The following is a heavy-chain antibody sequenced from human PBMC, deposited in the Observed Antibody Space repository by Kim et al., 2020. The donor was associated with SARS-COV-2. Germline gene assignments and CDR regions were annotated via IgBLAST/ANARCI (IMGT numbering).Heavy chain of an antibody. CDR3: ARDLGVVVPGDLLD. V-gene: IGHV3-74*01. D-gene: IGHD2-2*01. J-gene: IGHJ4*02. Sequence: ADSVKGRFTISRDNAKNRVYLKMNSLRAVDTAVYYCARDLGVVVPGDLLDWGQGTLVTVSS.